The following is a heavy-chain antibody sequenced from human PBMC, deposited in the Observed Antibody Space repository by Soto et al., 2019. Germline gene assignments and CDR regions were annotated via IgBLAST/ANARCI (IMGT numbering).Heavy chain of an antibody. CDR2: THHSGST. CDR3: ARDRSGLVY. J-gene: IGHJ4*02. D-gene: IGHD6-25*01. V-gene: IGHV4-34*01. CDR1: GGSLSGNY. Sequence: PSETLSLTCAVYGGSLSGNYWGWIRQPPGKGLEWIGETHHSGSTAYNPSLKSRVTISVDTSRNQFSLKLSSVTAADTAVYYCARDRSGLVYWGQGILVTVPS.